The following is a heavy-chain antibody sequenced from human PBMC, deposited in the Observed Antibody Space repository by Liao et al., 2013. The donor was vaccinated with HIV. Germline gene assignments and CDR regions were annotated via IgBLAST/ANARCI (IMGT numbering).Heavy chain of an antibody. V-gene: IGHV4-4*07. CDR1: GESISGYY. D-gene: IGHD5-18*01. CDR2: IYASGIS. Sequence: QVQLEESGPGLVKPSETLSLTCSVSGESISGYYWSWIRQPAGKGLEWIGRIYASGISNFEPSLKSRVTMSDDTSKNQISLKLQSVIAADAAVYYCAREARQLWSFDYWGQGLLVTVSS. J-gene: IGHJ4*02. CDR3: AREARQLWSFDY.